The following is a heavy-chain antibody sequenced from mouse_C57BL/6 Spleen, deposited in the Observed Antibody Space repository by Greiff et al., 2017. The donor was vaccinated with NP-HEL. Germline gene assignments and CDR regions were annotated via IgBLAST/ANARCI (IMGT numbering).Heavy chain of an antibody. V-gene: IGHV1-69*01. D-gene: IGHD2-2*01. CDR2: IDPSDSYT. Sequence: QVQLQQSGAELVMPGASVKLSCKASGYTFTSYWMHWVKQRPGQGLEWIGEIDPSDSYTNYNQKFKGKSTLTVDKSSSTAYMQLSSLTSEDSAVYYCARWGYGYASWGQGTLVTVSA. J-gene: IGHJ3*01. CDR3: ARWGYGYAS. CDR1: GYTFTSYW.